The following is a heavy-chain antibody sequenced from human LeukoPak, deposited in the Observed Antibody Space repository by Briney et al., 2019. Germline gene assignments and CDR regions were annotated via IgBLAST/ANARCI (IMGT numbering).Heavy chain of an antibody. J-gene: IGHJ4*02. CDR3: ARERNLYYFDY. CDR1: GFTFNDYT. CDR2: ITGDCDYI. Sequence: GGSLRLSCAASGFTFNDYTMTWVRQAPGKGLEWVSSITGDCDYIFYADSVKGRFTISRDNAHNSLFLELNSLRGEDTAVYYCARERNLYYFDYWGQGALV. D-gene: IGHD5-24*01. V-gene: IGHV3-21*01.